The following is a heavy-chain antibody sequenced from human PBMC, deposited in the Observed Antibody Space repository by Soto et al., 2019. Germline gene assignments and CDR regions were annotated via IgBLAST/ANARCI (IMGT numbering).Heavy chain of an antibody. V-gene: IGHV4-59*08. Sequence: SETLSLTCTVSGGSISSYYWIWLRQPPGKGLEWIGYIYYSGSTNYNPSLKSRVTISVDTSKNQFSLKLSSVTAADTAVYYCARRYGGTLDYCGEGTLVTVSS. D-gene: IGHD4-17*01. CDR2: IYYSGST. CDR3: ARRYGGTLDY. J-gene: IGHJ4*02. CDR1: GGSISSYY.